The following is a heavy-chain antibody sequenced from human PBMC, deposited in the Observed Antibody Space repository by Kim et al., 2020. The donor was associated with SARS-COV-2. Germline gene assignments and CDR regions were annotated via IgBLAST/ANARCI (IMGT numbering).Heavy chain of an antibody. V-gene: IGHV1-69*13. D-gene: IGHD4-17*01. J-gene: IGHJ6*02. CDR3: ARDLKEDYGDDYYYGMDV. Sequence: SVKVSCKASGGTFSSYAISWVRQAPGQGLEWMGGIIPIFGTANYAQKFQGRVTITADESTSTAYMELSSLRSEDTAVYYCARDLKEDYGDDYYYGMDVWGQGTTVTVSS. CDR1: GGTFSSYA. CDR2: IIPIFGTA.